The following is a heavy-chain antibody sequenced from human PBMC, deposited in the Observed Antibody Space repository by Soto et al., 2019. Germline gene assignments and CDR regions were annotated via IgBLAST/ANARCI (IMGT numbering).Heavy chain of an antibody. D-gene: IGHD1-26*01. Sequence: DLEQSGAEVKKPGESLKISCTGSGYNFNTYWIAWVRQMPGKGLEWMGIIYPGDSYTRYSPSFQGQVTISADKSISTAYLQWSSLKASDTAMYYCARRSPDVDSATYQLDFWGQGTLVTVSS. J-gene: IGHJ4*02. CDR1: GYNFNTYW. CDR3: ARRSPDVDSATYQLDF. V-gene: IGHV5-51*01. CDR2: IYPGDSYT.